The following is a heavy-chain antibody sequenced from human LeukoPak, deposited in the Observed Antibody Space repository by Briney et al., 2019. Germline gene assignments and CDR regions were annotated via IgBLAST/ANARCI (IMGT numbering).Heavy chain of an antibody. J-gene: IGHJ4*02. CDR1: GGSISSGSYY. Sequence: SETLSLTCTVSGGSISSGSYYWSWIRQPAGKGLEWIGRIYTSGSTNYNPSLKSRVTISVDTSKNQFSLKLSSVTAADTAVYYCARGEEREAVAPAHFDYWGQGTLVTVSS. D-gene: IGHD6-19*01. V-gene: IGHV4-61*02. CDR3: ARGEEREAVAPAHFDY. CDR2: IYTSGST.